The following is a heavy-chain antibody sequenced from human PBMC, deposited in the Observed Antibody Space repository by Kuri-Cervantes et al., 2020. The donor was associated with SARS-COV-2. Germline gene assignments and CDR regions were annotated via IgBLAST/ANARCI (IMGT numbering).Heavy chain of an antibody. CDR3: ASYRAFWSGTAGIYY. J-gene: IGHJ4*02. Sequence: SVKVSCKASGGTFSSYAISWVRKAPGQGLEWMGRIIPILGTANYAQKFQGRVTITADKSTSTAYMELSSLRSEDTAVYYCASYRAFWSGTAGIYYWGQGTLVTVSS. CDR1: GGTFSSYA. D-gene: IGHD3-3*01. V-gene: IGHV1-69*04. CDR2: IIPILGTA.